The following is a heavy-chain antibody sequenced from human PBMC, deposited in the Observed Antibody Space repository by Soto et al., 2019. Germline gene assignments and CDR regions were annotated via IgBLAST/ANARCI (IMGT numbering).Heavy chain of an antibody. CDR1: GFTFGSYA. V-gene: IGHV3-23*01. D-gene: IGHD6-19*01. CDR2: ISGSSTNT. Sequence: GGSLRLSCAASGFTFGSYAMSWVRQPPGKGLEWVSSISGSSTNTYYADSVKGRFTVSRDDSKSTLYLQMNSLRDEDTAIYYCAKRSSYSIGWYFDYWGQGTLVTVSS. CDR3: AKRSSYSIGWYFDY. J-gene: IGHJ4*02.